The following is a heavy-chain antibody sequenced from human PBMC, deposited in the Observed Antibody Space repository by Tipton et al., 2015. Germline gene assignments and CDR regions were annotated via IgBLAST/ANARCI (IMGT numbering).Heavy chain of an antibody. D-gene: IGHD3-3*01. Sequence: GSLRLSCAASGFTFSDYYMSWIRQAPGKGLEWVSYISSSGSTIYYADSVKGRFTISRDNAKNSLYLQMNSLRAEDTAVYYCARDILNDFCSGWPEEYWGQGTLVTVSS. J-gene: IGHJ4*02. V-gene: IGHV3-11*01. CDR2: ISSSGSTI. CDR3: ARDILNDFCSGWPEEY. CDR1: GFTFSDYY.